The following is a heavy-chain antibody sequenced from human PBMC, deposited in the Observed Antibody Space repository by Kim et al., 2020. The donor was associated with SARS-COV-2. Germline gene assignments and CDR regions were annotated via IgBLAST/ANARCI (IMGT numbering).Heavy chain of an antibody. D-gene: IGHD1-20*01. CDR1: GFSFSSYA. V-gene: IGHV3-23*01. CDR3: AKGPTYKWTDVSANQFDY. J-gene: IGHJ4*02. CDR2: ISGSGDRT. Sequence: GGSLRLSCAASGFSFSSYAMTWVRQAPGRGLEWVSGISGSGDRTYYADSVMGRFTIFRDNSKNTLYLQMHSLRVEDTALYYCAKGPTYKWTDVSANQFDYWGQGTLVTVSS.